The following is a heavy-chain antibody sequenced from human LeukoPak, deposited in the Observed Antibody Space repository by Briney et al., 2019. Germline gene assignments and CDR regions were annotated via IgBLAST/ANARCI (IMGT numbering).Heavy chain of an antibody. Sequence: ASVKVSCKASGYTFTSYDINWVRQATGQGLEWMGWMNPISGNTGHAQKFQGRVTMTRDTSISTAYMELSSLRSEDTAVYYCARDRKPYLEALRRGDYFDYWGQGTLVTVSS. J-gene: IGHJ4*02. CDR3: ARDRKPYLEALRRGDYFDY. CDR1: GYTFTSYD. CDR2: MNPISGNT. D-gene: IGHD3-16*01. V-gene: IGHV1-8*01.